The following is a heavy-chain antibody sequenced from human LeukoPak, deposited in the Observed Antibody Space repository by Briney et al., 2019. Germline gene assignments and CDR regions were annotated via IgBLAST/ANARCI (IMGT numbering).Heavy chain of an antibody. J-gene: IGHJ4*02. Sequence: GGSLRLSCAVSGFTLSSYAMSWVRQAPGKGLEWVSAISGSGGSTYYADSVKGRFTISRDNSKNTLYLQMNSLRAEDTAVYYCAKVDIVATISAAFDYWGQGTLVTVSS. D-gene: IGHD5-12*01. CDR2: ISGSGGST. V-gene: IGHV3-23*01. CDR3: AKVDIVATISAAFDY. CDR1: GFTLSSYA.